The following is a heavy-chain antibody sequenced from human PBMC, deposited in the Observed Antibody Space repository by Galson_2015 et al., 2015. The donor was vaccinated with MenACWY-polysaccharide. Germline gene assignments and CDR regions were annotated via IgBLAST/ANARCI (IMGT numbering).Heavy chain of an antibody. V-gene: IGHV3-7*01. D-gene: IGHD1-26*01. Sequence: SLRLSCAASGLTFSRFWMTWVRQAPGKGLEWVASIKEDGSERYYVGSVKGRFTISRDNAKESLYLQMNSLRVEDTAVYYCARVNSGTFLGDAFDIWGQGTMVTVSS. CDR2: IKEDGSER. CDR1: GLTFSRFW. CDR3: ARVNSGTFLGDAFDI. J-gene: IGHJ3*02.